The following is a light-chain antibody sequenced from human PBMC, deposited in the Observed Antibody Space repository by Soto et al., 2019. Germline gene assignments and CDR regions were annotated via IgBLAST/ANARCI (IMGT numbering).Light chain of an antibody. Sequence: IQMTKCPTYVSSSVGDRVTITCRASQGIKNWLAGYQQKPGKAPNPLINTGSSLHSGDPSRYSCSGYGTDFPLSINSLQPEDFATYYCQQSDGFPFTCGQGTRLEIK. V-gene: IGKV1-12*01. CDR3: QQSDGFPFT. CDR1: QGIKNW. J-gene: IGKJ5*01. CDR2: TGS.